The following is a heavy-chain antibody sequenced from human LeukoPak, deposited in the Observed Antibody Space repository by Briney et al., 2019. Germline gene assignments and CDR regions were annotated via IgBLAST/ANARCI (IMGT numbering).Heavy chain of an antibody. V-gene: IGHV3-23*01. D-gene: IGHD3-10*01. J-gene: IGHJ4*02. Sequence: GGSLRLSCTASGFTFGDYAMGWVRQAPGRGLEWVSVIRSSGDTTYYADFVKGRFTISRDNSKNTLYLQMNSLRAEDTAVYYCAKGYYASGSSLSAFDYWGQGTLVTVSS. CDR1: GFTFGDYA. CDR2: IRSSGDTT. CDR3: AKGYYASGSSLSAFDY.